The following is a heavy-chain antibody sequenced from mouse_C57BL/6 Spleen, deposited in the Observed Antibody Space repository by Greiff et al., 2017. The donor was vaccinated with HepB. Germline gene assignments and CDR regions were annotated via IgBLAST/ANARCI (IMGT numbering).Heavy chain of an antibody. CDR1: GYTSTDYE. CDR2: IDPETGGT. D-gene: IGHD1-2*01. V-gene: IGHV1-15*01. J-gene: IGHJ3*01. CDR3: TRGDYYGPSWFAY. Sequence: VQLQQSGAELVRPGASVTLSCKASGYTSTDYEMHWVKQTPVHGLEWIGAIDPETGGTAYNQKFKGKAILTADKSSSTAYMELRSLTSEDSAVYYCTRGDYYGPSWFAYWGQGTLVTVSA.